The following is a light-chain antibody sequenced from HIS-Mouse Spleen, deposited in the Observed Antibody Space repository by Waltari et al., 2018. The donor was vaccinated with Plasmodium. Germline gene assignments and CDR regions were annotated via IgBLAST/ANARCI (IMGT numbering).Light chain of an antibody. CDR3: QQYGSSPRT. CDR1: QSVSSSY. Sequence: EIVLTQSPGPLSLSPGERATLSCRASQSVSSSYLAGYQQKPGKDPSLLIYGASSRATVIPDRFSGSGSGTDFTLTISRLEPEDFAVYYCQQYGSSPRTFGQGTKVEIK. V-gene: IGKV3-20*01. CDR2: GAS. J-gene: IGKJ1*01.